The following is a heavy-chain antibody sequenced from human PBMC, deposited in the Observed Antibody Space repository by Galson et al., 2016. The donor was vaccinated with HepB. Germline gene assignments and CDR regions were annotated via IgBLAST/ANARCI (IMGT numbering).Heavy chain of an antibody. Sequence: SLRLSCAASGFFFSDYYMTWIRQAPGKGLEWVSYIGSGGSTLYYADSVKGRFTVSRDNAKNSLFLQMNSLRAEDTAVYYCARDYSSRWFYFDYWGQGTLVTVSS. CDR1: GFFFSDYY. D-gene: IGHD6-13*01. V-gene: IGHV3-11*01. CDR2: IGSGGSTL. J-gene: IGHJ4*02. CDR3: ARDYSSRWFYFDY.